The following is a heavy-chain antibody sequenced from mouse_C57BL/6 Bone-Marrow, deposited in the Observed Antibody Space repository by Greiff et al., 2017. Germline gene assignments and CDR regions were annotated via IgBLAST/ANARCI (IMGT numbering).Heavy chain of an antibody. Sequence: EVQLVESVGGLVQPGGSMKLSCAASGFTFSDAWMDWVRQSPEKGLEWVAEISNKANHPAPYYAASVKGRFTIARDESKSSVYLQMNSLRAEDTGIYYCTSLFTVVVDYWGQGTTLTVSS. V-gene: IGHV6-6*01. J-gene: IGHJ2*01. D-gene: IGHD1-1*01. CDR1: GFTFSDAW. CDR2: ISNKANHPAP. CDR3: TSLFTVVVDY.